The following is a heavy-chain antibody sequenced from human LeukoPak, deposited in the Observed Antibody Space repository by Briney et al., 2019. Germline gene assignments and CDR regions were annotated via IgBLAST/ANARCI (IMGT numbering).Heavy chain of an antibody. V-gene: IGHV3-23*01. J-gene: IGHJ4*02. D-gene: IGHD3-22*01. CDR2: ISGTGSNT. CDR1: RSTFSSYA. CDR3: AKEGYDQSSGYFDY. Sequence: GGSLRLSCAASRSTFSSYAMSWVRQAPGKGLEWVSAISGTGSNTYYADSVKGRFTISRDNSENTLYLQMNSLRAEDTAVYYCAKEGYDQSSGYFDYWGQGTLVTVSS.